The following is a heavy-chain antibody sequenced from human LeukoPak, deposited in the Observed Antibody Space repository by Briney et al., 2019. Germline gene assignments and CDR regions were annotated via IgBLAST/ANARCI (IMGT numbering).Heavy chain of an antibody. V-gene: IGHV4-30-2*01. D-gene: IGHD3-10*01. Sequence: SQTLSLTCAVSGGSISSGGYSWSWIRQPPGKGLEWIGYIYHSGSTYYNPSLKSRVTISVDRSKNQFSLKLSSVTAADTAVYYCAGVVRGVISMAFDYWGQGTLVTASS. CDR2: IYHSGST. CDR3: AGVVRGVISMAFDY. J-gene: IGHJ4*02. CDR1: GGSISSGGYS.